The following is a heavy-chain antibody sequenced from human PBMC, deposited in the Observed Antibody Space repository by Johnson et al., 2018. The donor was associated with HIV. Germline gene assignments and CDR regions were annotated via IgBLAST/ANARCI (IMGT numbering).Heavy chain of an antibody. Sequence: QVQLVESGGGLVQPGGSLRLSCAASGFTFSSYAMNWVRQAPGKGLAWVAVISYDGSNKYYADSMKGRFAISRDNSKNSLYLQMNSLRAEDTALYYCARDGAYSYFAFDMWGQGTMVTVSS. J-gene: IGHJ3*02. CDR2: ISYDGSNK. D-gene: IGHD5-18*01. CDR3: ARDGAYSYFAFDM. V-gene: IGHV3-30*09. CDR1: GFTFSSYA.